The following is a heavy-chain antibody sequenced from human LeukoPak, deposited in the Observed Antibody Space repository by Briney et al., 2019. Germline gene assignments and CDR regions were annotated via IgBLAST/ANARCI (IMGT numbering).Heavy chain of an antibody. J-gene: IGHJ4*02. D-gene: IGHD1-26*01. CDR2: IYPNSGGA. CDR1: GYTFTIYY. V-gene: IGHV1-2*02. CDR3: AREGKIVGASFDY. Sequence: GASVKVSCKASGYTFTIYYIHWVRQAPGQGLEWMGSIYPNSGGANFAQNFQGRVTLTRDTSSSTAYLDLTRLRSDDTAVYYCAREGKIVGASFDYWGQGTLVTVSS.